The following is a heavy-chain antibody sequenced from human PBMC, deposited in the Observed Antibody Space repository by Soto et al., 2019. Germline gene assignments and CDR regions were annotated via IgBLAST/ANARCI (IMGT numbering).Heavy chain of an antibody. J-gene: IGHJ3*02. Sequence: QVQLQESGPGLVKPSETLSLTCTVSGGSISSYYWSWIRQPPGQGLEWVGYIDYSGGTNYNSSLKSRVTISVDTSRNQWSLKLSSVTAADTAMYYCAGFGHAWANSFDIWGQGTMVTVAS. CDR2: IDYSGGT. V-gene: IGHV4-59*12. CDR1: GGSISSYY. D-gene: IGHD1-26*01. CDR3: AGFGHAWANSFDI.